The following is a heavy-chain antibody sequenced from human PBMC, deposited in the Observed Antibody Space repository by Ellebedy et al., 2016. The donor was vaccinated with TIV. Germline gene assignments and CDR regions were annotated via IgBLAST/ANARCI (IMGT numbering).Heavy chain of an antibody. D-gene: IGHD2-21*02. J-gene: IGHJ4*02. V-gene: IGHV1-2*02. Sequence: AASVKVSCKASGYTFTGYYIYWVRQVPGQGLEWMGWINPKNGGTNYAQKFQGRVTMTRDTSISTAYMELSWLRSDDTAVYYCARDGACGGDCYGDNYWGQGSLVTVSS. CDR3: ARDGACGGDCYGDNY. CDR2: INPKNGGT. CDR1: GYTFTGYY.